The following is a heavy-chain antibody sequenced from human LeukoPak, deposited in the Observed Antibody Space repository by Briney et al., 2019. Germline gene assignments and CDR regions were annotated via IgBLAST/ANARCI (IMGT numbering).Heavy chain of an antibody. D-gene: IGHD5-12*01. CDR3: AKANSGYTYYFDY. CDR2: ISYDGTYE. CDR1: GFTFRSYG. J-gene: IGHJ4*02. V-gene: IGHV3-30*18. Sequence: GGSLRLSCAASGFTFRSYGMHWVRQAPGKGLEWVAVISYDGTYEYCLDSVKGRFTISRDNSKNTVYLQMNSLRPEDTAVYYCAKANSGYTYYFDYWGQGNPVTVSS.